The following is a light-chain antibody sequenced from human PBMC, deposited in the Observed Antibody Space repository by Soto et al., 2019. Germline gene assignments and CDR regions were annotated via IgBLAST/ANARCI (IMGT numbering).Light chain of an antibody. V-gene: IGKV3D-20*02. CDR1: QSVSSSY. J-gene: IGKJ4*01. Sequence: EIVLTQSPGTLSLYPGERATLSSRASQSVSSSYLAWYQQKPGQAPRLIIYGASSRATGIPARFSGSGSGTDCTLTISSLEPADVAVYYCQQRSNWPLTLGGGTKVDIK. CDR3: QQRSNWPLT. CDR2: GAS.